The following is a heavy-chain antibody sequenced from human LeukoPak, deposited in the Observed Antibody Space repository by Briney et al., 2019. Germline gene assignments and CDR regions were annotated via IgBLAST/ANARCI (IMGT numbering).Heavy chain of an antibody. CDR1: GGTFSSYA. Sequence: SVKVSCKASGGTFSSYAISWVRQAPGQGLEWMGGIIPIFGTANYAQKFQGRVTMTRDTSISTAYMELSRLRSDDTAVYYCARDRASYSSSSEFDPWGQGTLVTVSS. CDR3: ARDRASYSSSSEFDP. J-gene: IGHJ5*02. CDR2: IIPIFGTA. V-gene: IGHV1-69*05. D-gene: IGHD6-6*01.